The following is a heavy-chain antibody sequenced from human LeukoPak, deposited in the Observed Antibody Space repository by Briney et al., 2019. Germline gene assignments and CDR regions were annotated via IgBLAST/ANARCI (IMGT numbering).Heavy chain of an antibody. CDR3: ARDGAVDYGMDV. CDR2: IYSGGST. Sequence: GGSLRLSCAASGFTVSNNYMSWVRQAPGKGLKWVSVIYSGGSTYYADSVKGRFTISRDNSKNTLYLQMNSLRAEDTAVYYCARDGAVDYGMDVWGQGTTVTVSS. V-gene: IGHV3-66*01. J-gene: IGHJ6*02. CDR1: GFTVSNNY. D-gene: IGHD6-19*01.